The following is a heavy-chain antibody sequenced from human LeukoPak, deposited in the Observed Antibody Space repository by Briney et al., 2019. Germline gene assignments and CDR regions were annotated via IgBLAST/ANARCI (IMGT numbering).Heavy chain of an antibody. Sequence: TSVKVSCKASGFTFTSSAMQWVRQARGQRLEWIGWIVVGSGNTNYAQKFQERVTITRDMSTSTAYMELSSLRSEDTAVYYCARLQLDYNWFDPWGQGTLVTVSS. D-gene: IGHD6-13*01. CDR3: ARLQLDYNWFDP. V-gene: IGHV1-58*02. CDR1: GFTFTSSA. J-gene: IGHJ5*02. CDR2: IVVGSGNT.